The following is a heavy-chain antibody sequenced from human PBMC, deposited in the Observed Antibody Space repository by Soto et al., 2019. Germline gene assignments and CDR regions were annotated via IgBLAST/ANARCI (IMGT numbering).Heavy chain of an antibody. CDR1: GFTSSSYW. CDR3: ASAPNWNYGY. Sequence: EVQLVESGGGLVQPGGSLRLSCAASGFTSSSYWMSWVRQVPGRGLEWVANINQDGSEKYYVDSVRGRFTISRDNAKNSLYPQMNSLRAEDTAVYYCASAPNWNYGYWGQGTLVTVSS. CDR2: INQDGSEK. J-gene: IGHJ4*02. V-gene: IGHV3-7*01. D-gene: IGHD1-7*01.